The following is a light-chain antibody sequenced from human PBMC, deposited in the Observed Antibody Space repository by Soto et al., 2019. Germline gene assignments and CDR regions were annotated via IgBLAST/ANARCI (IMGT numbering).Light chain of an antibody. CDR1: QSVAANY. CDR2: ASY. V-gene: IGKV3-20*01. J-gene: IGKJ4*02. CDR3: QQYGLSPRT. Sequence: VLTQSPATLSLSPGERATLSCRSSQSVAANYLAWYQQKPGQAPRLFIYASYIRATGITDRFSGSGSGTDFTLTISRLEPEDFAVYYCQQYGLSPRTFGRGTQVEIK.